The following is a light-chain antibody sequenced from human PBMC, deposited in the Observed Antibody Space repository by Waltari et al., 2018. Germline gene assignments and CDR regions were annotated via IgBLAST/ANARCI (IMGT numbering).Light chain of an antibody. CDR2: AAS. CDR1: QGISSY. Sequence: DIQMTQSPSSLSASVGDTVTITCRASQGISSYLNWFQQKPGKAPKLLIYAASSLESGVPSRFSGSGSGTEFTLTISSLQPEDFAAYYCLQHNSDPRTF. J-gene: IGKJ1*01. CDR3: LQHNSDPRT. V-gene: IGKV1-17*01.